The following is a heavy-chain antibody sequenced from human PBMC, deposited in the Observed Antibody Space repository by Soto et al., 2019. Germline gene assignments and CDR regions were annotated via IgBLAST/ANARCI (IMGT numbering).Heavy chain of an antibody. V-gene: IGHV4-30-2*01. CDR2: IYHSGST. CDR3: ARGMTTVNTFDY. D-gene: IGHD4-17*01. J-gene: IGHJ4*02. Sequence: TLALTCAVSCCFNSRGGYSLNWVRQPPGKGLEWIGYIYHSGSTYYNPSLKSRVTISVDRSKNQFSLKLSSVTAADTAVYYCARGMTTVNTFDYWGQGTLVTVSS. CDR1: CCFNSRGGYS.